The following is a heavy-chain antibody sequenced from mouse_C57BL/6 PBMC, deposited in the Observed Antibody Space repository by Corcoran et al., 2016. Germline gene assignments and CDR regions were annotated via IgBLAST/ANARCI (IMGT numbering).Heavy chain of an antibody. V-gene: IGHV1-26*01. CDR3: AIDYGTGAMDY. CDR2: INPNNGGT. J-gene: IGHJ4*01. D-gene: IGHD2-4*01. Sequence: EVQLQQSGPELVKPGASVKISCKASGYTFTDYYMNWVKQSHGKSLEWIGDINPNNGGTSYNQKFKGKATLTVDKSSSTAYMELRSLTSEDSAVYYCAIDYGTGAMDYWGQGTSVTVSS. CDR1: GYTFTDYY.